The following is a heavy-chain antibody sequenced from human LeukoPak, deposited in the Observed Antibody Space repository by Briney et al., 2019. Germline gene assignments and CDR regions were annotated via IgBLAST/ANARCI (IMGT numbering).Heavy chain of an antibody. CDR1: GGSISSYY. Sequence: SETLSLTFTVSGGSISSYYWSWIRQPPGKGLEWIGYIYYSGTTNYNPSLKSRVTISVDTSKNQFSLNLSSVTAADTAVYYGARVPDGYSQAYFDSWGQGTLVTVSS. D-gene: IGHD5-12*01. J-gene: IGHJ4*02. V-gene: IGHV4-59*01. CDR3: ARVPDGYSQAYFDS. CDR2: IYYSGTT.